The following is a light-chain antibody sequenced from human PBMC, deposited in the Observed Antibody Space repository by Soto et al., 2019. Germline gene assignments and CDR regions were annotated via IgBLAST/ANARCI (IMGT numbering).Light chain of an antibody. CDR2: DAS. V-gene: IGKV1-5*01. J-gene: IGKJ2*01. CDR1: QSISSW. CDR3: QQYNSYSRYT. Sequence: DIQMTQSPSTLSASVGDRVTIHCRASQSISSWLAWYQKKPGKAPKLLIYDASSLESGVPSRFSGSGSGTEFTLTISSLQPDDFATYYCQQYNSYSRYTFGQGTKLEIK.